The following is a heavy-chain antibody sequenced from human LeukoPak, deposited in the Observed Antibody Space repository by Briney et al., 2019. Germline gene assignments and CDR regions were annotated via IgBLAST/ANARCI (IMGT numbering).Heavy chain of an antibody. Sequence: PGGSLRLSCAASGFTFSSYAMHWVRQAPGKGLEWVAVISYDGSNKYYADSVKGRFTISRDNSKNTLYLQMNSLRAEDTAVYYCARERRDGYKWGLDYWGQGTLVTVSS. CDR2: ISYDGSNK. CDR1: GFTFSSYA. V-gene: IGHV3-30*14. CDR3: ARERRDGYKWGLDY. J-gene: IGHJ4*02. D-gene: IGHD5-24*01.